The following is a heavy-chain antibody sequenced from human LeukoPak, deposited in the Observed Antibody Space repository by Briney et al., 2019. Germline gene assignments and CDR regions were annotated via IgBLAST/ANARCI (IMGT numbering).Heavy chain of an antibody. D-gene: IGHD1-26*01. Sequence: SETLSLTCSVSGVSISTYFWSWIRQPSGKGLEWIDNIHDSGSTNYNPSLKSRVTISVDTSKNQFSLKLSSVTAADTAVNYCARGREWEPKVFDYWGQGTLVTVSS. J-gene: IGHJ4*02. CDR2: IHDSGST. CDR1: GVSISTYF. CDR3: ARGREWEPKVFDY. V-gene: IGHV4-59*01.